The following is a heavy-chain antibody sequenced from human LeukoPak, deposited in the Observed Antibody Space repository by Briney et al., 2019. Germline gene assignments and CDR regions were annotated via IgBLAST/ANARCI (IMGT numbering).Heavy chain of an antibody. Sequence: SETLSLTCAVYGGSFSGYYWSWIRQPPGKGLEWIGEINHSGGTNYNPSLKSRVTISVDTSKNQFSLKLSSVTAADTAVYYCARTYSSSWYDAFDIWGQGTMVTVSS. V-gene: IGHV4-34*01. D-gene: IGHD6-13*01. CDR1: GGSFSGYY. CDR2: INHSGGT. J-gene: IGHJ3*02. CDR3: ARTYSSSWYDAFDI.